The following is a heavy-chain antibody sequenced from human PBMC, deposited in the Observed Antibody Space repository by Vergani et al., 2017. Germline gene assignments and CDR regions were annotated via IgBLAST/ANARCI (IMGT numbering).Heavy chain of an antibody. J-gene: IGHJ1*01. CDR2: ISYDGTQK. V-gene: IGHV3-30*03. Sequence: QVHLVESGGGVVQPGRSLRLSCVVSGFTSSYYGMHWVRQAPGKGLEWVAVISYDGTQKYYADSVKVRFTISRDNSKSTLYLQMNSLRTEDTAVYYCATKSCGTPGGQIGYFREWGQGTLVTVSS. CDR1: GFTSSYYG. D-gene: IGHD1-1*01. CDR3: ATKSCGTPGGQIGYFRE.